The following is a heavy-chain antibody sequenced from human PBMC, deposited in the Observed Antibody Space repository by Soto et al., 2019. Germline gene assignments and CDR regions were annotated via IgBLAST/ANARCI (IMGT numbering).Heavy chain of an antibody. D-gene: IGHD3-22*01. CDR3: AIGTYYYDSMGLGVVDY. Sequence: QVQLVQSGAEVKKPGSSVKVSCKASGGTFSSYTIGWVRQAPGQGLEWMGRIIPILGIADYAQKFQGRVTITADKSTSTAYMELSSLRSEDTAVYYCAIGTYYYDSMGLGVVDYWGQGTLVTVSS. CDR2: IIPILGIA. CDR1: GGTFSSYT. J-gene: IGHJ4*02. V-gene: IGHV1-69*02.